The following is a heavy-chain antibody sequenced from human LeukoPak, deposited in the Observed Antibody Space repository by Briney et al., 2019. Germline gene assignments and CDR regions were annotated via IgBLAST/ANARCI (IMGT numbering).Heavy chain of an antibody. CDR2: IYYSGST. CDR1: GGSISSGGYY. D-gene: IGHD2-2*01. J-gene: IGHJ6*02. CDR3: ARGGRYQLLDIYYYYYGMDV. Sequence: SETLSLTCTVSGGSISSGGYYWSWIRQHPGKGLEWIGYIYYSGSTNYNPSLKSRVTISADTSKNQFSLKLSSVTAADTAVYYCARGGRYQLLDIYYYYYGMDVWGQGTTVTVSS. V-gene: IGHV4-61*08.